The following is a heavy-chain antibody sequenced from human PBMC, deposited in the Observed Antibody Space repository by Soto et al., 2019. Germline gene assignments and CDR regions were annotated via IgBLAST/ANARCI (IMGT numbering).Heavy chain of an antibody. CDR3: ARVGGTPYNWFDP. V-gene: IGHV4-30-2*06. D-gene: IGHD2-15*01. CDR2: MYHSGST. Sequence: PSETLSLTCAVSGGSISSGDYLWSWIRQSPGKGLEWIAYMYHSGSTYYNPSLKSRVTISVDKSKNQLSLNLTSVTAADTAVYYCARVGGTPYNWFDPWGQGTLVTVSS. CDR1: GGSISSGDYL. J-gene: IGHJ5*02.